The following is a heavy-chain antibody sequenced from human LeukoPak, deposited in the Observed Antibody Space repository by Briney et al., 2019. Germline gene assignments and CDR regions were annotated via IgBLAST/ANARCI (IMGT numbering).Heavy chain of an antibody. J-gene: IGHJ5*02. CDR2: ISYDGSNK. D-gene: IGHD3-10*01. CDR1: GFTFSSYG. Sequence: GRSLRLSCAASGFTFSSYGMHWVRQAPGKGLEWVAVISYDGSNKYYADSVKGRFTISRDNSKNTLYLQMNSLRAGDTAVYYCARGAGTMVRGVSGWFDPWGQGTLVTVSS. CDR3: ARGAGTMVRGVSGWFDP. V-gene: IGHV3-30*03.